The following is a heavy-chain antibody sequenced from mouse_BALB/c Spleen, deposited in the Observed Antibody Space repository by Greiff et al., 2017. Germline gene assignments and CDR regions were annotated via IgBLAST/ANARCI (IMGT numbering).Heavy chain of an antibody. CDR1: GFTFSSYG. V-gene: IGHV5-6*02. CDR2: ISSGGSYT. CDR3: ARQEGFYAMDY. J-gene: IGHJ4*01. Sequence: DVKLVESGGDLVKPGGSLKLSCAASGFTFSSYGMSWVRQTPDKRLEWVATISSGGSYTYYPDSVKGRFTISRDNAKNTLYLQMSSLKSEDTAMYYCARQEGFYAMDYWGQGTSVTVSS.